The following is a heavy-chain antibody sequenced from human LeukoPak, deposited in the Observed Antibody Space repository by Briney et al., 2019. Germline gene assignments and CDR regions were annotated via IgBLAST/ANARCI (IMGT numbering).Heavy chain of an antibody. CDR1: GASVTTSH. V-gene: IGHV4-59*02. Sequence: SETLSLTCVASGASVTTSHWNWIRQVPGKGLEWIGCLSYTGKTDYNPSLTSRVTISLDASKNQVFLKLTSLTAADTAVYYCSEGYFEPFDHWGQGILVTVSS. CDR2: LSYTGKT. CDR3: SEGYFEPFDH. J-gene: IGHJ4*02. D-gene: IGHD2/OR15-2a*01.